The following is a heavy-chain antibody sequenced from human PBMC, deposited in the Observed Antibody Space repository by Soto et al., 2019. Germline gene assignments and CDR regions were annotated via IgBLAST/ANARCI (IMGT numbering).Heavy chain of an antibody. Sequence: QVQLVQSGAEVKKPGSSVKVSCKASGGTFSSYAISWVRQAPGQGLEWMGGIIPIFGTANYAQKFEGRVTIPGDESRSTAYRGRGSLSSEDRALYYWAGAGGGSGYLGDIDYWGQGTLVTVSS. CDR2: IIPIFGTA. D-gene: IGHD3-22*01. V-gene: IGHV1-69*01. CDR1: GGTFSSYA. J-gene: IGHJ4*02. CDR3: AGAGGGSGYLGDIDY.